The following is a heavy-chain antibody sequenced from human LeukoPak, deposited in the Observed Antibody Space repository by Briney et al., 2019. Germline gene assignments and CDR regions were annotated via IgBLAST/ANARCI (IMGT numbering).Heavy chain of an antibody. Sequence: ASVKVSCKASGHTFTAYYIHWVRQAPGQGLEWMGWINPNSGGTNYAQKFEGRVTMTRDTSTSTAYMELSSLRSDDTAVYYCARGSYSDVNGEDSFDPWGQGTRVTVSS. CDR3: ARGSYSDVNGEDSFDP. CDR2: INPNSGGT. J-gene: IGHJ5*02. CDR1: GHTFTAYY. V-gene: IGHV1-2*02. D-gene: IGHD2-8*01.